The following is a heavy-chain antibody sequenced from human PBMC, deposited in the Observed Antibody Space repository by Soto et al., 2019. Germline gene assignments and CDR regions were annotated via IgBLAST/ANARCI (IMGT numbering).Heavy chain of an antibody. D-gene: IGHD3-9*01. Sequence: EVQLLESGGGLVQPGGSLRLSFAASGFTFSSYAMTWVRQAPGKGLEWVSGISGSGATTSYADSVKGRFTVSRDNSNNTLYLQMNSLRVEDTAVYHCAKLRYFDWSAYNWFEYWGQGTPVTVSS. CDR2: ISGSGATT. J-gene: IGHJ5*01. CDR3: AKLRYFDWSAYNWFEY. V-gene: IGHV3-23*01. CDR1: GFTFSSYA.